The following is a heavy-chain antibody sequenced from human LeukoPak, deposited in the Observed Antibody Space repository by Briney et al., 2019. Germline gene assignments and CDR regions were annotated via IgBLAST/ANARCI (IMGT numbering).Heavy chain of an antibody. CDR2: IWYDGSNK. D-gene: IGHD4-17*01. J-gene: IGHJ6*02. Sequence: GGSLRLSCAASGFTFSSYGMHWVRQAPGKGLEWVAVIWYDGSNKYYADSVKGRFTISRDNSKNTLYLQMNSLRAEDTAVYYCARGYGDKASNLYYYYGMDVWGQGTTVTVSS. V-gene: IGHV3-33*01. CDR3: ARGYGDKASNLYYYYGMDV. CDR1: GFTFSSYG.